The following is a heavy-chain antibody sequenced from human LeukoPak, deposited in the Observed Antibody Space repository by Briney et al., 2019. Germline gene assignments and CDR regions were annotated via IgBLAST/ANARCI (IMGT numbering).Heavy chain of an antibody. CDR3: ARARYSSSWACDY. J-gene: IGHJ4*02. Sequence: SETLSLTCTVSGGSITDYHWTWIRQPPGQGLEYIGYVYNRGTTFYNPSLKGRVTISADTSKKQFFLKVNSMTAADTAVYYCARARYSSSWACDYWGQGTLVTVSS. CDR1: GGSITDYH. D-gene: IGHD6-13*01. V-gene: IGHV4-59*01. CDR2: VYNRGTT.